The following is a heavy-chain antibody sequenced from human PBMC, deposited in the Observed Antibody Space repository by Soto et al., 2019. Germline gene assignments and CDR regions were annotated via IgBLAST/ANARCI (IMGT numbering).Heavy chain of an antibody. V-gene: IGHV3-74*01. J-gene: IGHJ6*03. CDR2: INSDGSST. Sequence: GGSLRLSCAASGFTFSSYWMHWVRQAPGKGLVWVSRINSDGSSTSYADSVKGRFTISRDNAKNTLYLQMNSLRAEDTAVYYCARAGYGDSRNHYMDVWGKGTTVTVSS. D-gene: IGHD4-17*01. CDR1: GFTFSSYW. CDR3: ARAGYGDSRNHYMDV.